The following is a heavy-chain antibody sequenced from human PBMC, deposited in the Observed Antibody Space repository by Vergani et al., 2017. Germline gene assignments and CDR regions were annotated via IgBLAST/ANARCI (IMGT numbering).Heavy chain of an antibody. D-gene: IGHD6-19*01. V-gene: IGHV3-23*01. Sequence: EVQLLESGGGLVQPGGSLRLSCAASGFTFSSYAMSWVRQAPGKGLEWVSAISGSGGSTYYADSVKGRFTISRDNAKNSLYLQMNSLRAEDTAVYYCARDPSIAVAGTVDYWGQGTLVTVSS. J-gene: IGHJ4*02. CDR3: ARDPSIAVAGTVDY. CDR2: ISGSGGST. CDR1: GFTFSSYA.